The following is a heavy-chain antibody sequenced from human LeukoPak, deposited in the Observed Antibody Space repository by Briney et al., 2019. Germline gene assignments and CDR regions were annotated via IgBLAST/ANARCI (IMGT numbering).Heavy chain of an antibody. CDR1: GYTLKRYC. Sequence: GASVKVSYKASGYTLKRYCISWVRQAPGPRREWVGWISAYNGNTNYAQKLQGRVTMTTDTSTSTAYMKLRSLRSDDTAVYYCARDRGGMATPDRYWGQGTLVTVSS. CDR3: ARDRGGMATPDRY. J-gene: IGHJ4*02. CDR2: ISAYNGNT. V-gene: IGHV1-18*01. D-gene: IGHD5-24*01.